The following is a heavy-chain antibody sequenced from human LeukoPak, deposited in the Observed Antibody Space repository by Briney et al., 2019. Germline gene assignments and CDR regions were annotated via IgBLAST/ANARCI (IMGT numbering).Heavy chain of an antibody. CDR3: ARGSSSFGPGYYYYYYMDV. CDR2: IWYDGSNK. Sequence: PGGSLRLSCAASGFTFSSYGMHWVRQAPGKGLEWVAVIWYDGSNKYYADSVKGRFTISRDNSKNTLYLQMNSLRAEDTAVYYCARGSSSFGPGYYYYYYMDVWGKGTTVTVSS. J-gene: IGHJ6*03. V-gene: IGHV3-33*01. D-gene: IGHD6-6*01. CDR1: GFTFSSYG.